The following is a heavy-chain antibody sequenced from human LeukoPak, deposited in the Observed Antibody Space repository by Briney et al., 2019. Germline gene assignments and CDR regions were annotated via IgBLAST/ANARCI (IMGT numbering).Heavy chain of an antibody. CDR3: ARDSLLPSAMGYYYMDV. Sequence: SETLSLTCTVSGGSISSGSYYWSWIRQPAGKGLEWIGRIYTSGSTNHNPSLKSRVTISVDTSKNQFSLKLSSVTAADTALYYCARDSLLPSAMGYYYMDVWGKGTAVTVSS. D-gene: IGHD2-2*01. CDR1: GGSISSGSYY. J-gene: IGHJ6*03. CDR2: IYTSGST. V-gene: IGHV4-61*02.